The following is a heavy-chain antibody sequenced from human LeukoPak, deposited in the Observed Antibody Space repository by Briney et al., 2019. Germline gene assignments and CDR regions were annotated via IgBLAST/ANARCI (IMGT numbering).Heavy chain of an antibody. CDR1: GGSISNYY. CDR2: IYYSGST. J-gene: IGHJ4*02. D-gene: IGHD3-22*01. CDR3: ARGVEYYYDSSGYYPYYFDY. V-gene: IGHV4-59*01. Sequence: SETLSLTRTASGGSISNYYWSWIRQPPGKGLEWIGYIYYSGSTNYNPSLKSRVTISVDTSKNQFSLKLSSVTAADTAVYYCARGVEYYYDSSGYYPYYFDYWGQGTLVTVSS.